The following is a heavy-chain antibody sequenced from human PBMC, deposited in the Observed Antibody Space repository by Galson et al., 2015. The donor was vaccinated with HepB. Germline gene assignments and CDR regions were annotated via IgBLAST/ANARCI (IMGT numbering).Heavy chain of an antibody. V-gene: IGHV3-53*01. CDR2: IYSGGHG. D-gene: IGHD2-21*01. Sequence: SLRLSCAASGFIVRTSYMSWVRQAPGKGLQWVSTIYSGGHGYYTDSVKGRFSISRDTNKNTIYLQMNNLGADDTAVYYCSGVFCIDSNCYPLWHWGQGTLATVSS. CDR3: SGVFCIDSNCYPLWH. CDR1: GFIVRTSY. J-gene: IGHJ4*02.